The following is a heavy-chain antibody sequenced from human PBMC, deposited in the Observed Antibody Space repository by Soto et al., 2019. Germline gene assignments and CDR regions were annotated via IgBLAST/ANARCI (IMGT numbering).Heavy chain of an antibody. CDR1: GGSFSSDA. V-gene: IGHV1-69*06. CDR3: AREVVTETTLGYFDS. J-gene: IGHJ4*02. CDR2: IIPILETT. Sequence: QVQLVQSGPEVKKPGSSVKVSCKASGGSFSSDAFSWVRQAPGQGLEWMGGIIPILETTNYAPNFRSRLTLSADKSTATVYIEMSSLRSEDTAIYYCAREVVTETTLGYFDSWGQGSLVTVSS. D-gene: IGHD2-21*02.